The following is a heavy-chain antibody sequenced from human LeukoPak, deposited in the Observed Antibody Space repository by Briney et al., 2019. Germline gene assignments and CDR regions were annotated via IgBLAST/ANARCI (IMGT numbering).Heavy chain of an antibody. V-gene: IGHV3-21*01. CDR3: ASAPGYCSSTSCYDYYYMDV. CDR1: GFTFSSYS. Sequence: GGSLRLSCAASGFTFSSYSMNWVRQAPGMGLERVSSISSSSSYIYYADSVKGRFTISRDNAKNSLYLQMNSLRAEDTAVYYCASAPGYCSSTSCYDYYYMDVWGKGTTVTVSS. CDR2: ISSSSSYI. J-gene: IGHJ6*03. D-gene: IGHD2-2*01.